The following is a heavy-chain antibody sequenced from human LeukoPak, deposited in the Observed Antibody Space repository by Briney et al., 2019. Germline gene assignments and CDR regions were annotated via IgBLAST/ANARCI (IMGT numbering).Heavy chain of an antibody. J-gene: IGHJ4*02. D-gene: IGHD1-14*01. CDR1: GYTFTSYD. CDR3: ARGDPETYYFDY. Sequence: ASVKVSFKASGYTFTSYDINWVRQATGQGLEWMGWMNPNSGNTGYAQKFQGRVTMTRNTSISTAYMELSSLRSEDTAVYYCARGDPETYYFDYWGQGTLVTVSS. V-gene: IGHV1-8*01. CDR2: MNPNSGNT.